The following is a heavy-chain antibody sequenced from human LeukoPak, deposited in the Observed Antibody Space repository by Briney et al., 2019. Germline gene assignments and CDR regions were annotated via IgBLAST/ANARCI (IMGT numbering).Heavy chain of an antibody. CDR1: GGSISSGSYY. V-gene: IGHV4-61*02. CDR3: VREDYGDNGGWLDP. Sequence: SETLSLTCTVSGGSISSGSYYWSWIRQPAGKGLEWIGRIYTSGSTNYNPSLKSRVTISVDTSKNQFSLKLSSVTVADTAVYYCVREDYGDNGGWLDPWGQGTLVTVSS. CDR2: IYTSGST. J-gene: IGHJ5*02. D-gene: IGHD4-17*01.